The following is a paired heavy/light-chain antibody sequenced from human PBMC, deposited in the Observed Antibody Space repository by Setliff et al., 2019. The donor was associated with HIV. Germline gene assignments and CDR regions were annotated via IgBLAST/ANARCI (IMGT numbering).Heavy chain of an antibody. J-gene: IGHJ6*02. V-gene: IGHV5-51*01. D-gene: IGHD1-26*01. CDR2: IYPGDSNT. Sequence: EVQLVQSGAEVKKPGESLKISCKGSGYSFPSYWIGWVRQMPGKGLEWMGIIYPGDSNTRYSPSFQGQVTISADKSIRTAFLQWSSLKASDTAMYYCARIPLTGTYPFYYYYYGMDVWGQGTTVTVSS. CDR1: GYSFPSYW. CDR3: ARIPLTGTYPFYYYYYGMDV.
Light chain of an antibody. J-gene: IGLJ1*01. CDR3: QAWDSSTLYV. Sequence: SYELTQPPSVSVSPGQTATITCSGDKLRDKYACWYQQKPGQSPVLVIYKDNKRPSGIPERFSGSNSGNTATLTISGTQAMDEADYYCQAWDSSTLYVFGTGTKVTVL. V-gene: IGLV3-1*01. CDR1: KLRDKY. CDR2: KDN.